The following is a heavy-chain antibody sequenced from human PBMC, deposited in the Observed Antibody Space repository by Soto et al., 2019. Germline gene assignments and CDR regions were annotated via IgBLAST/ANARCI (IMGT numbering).Heavy chain of an antibody. J-gene: IGHJ3*02. CDR2: IRSKTDGGTT. V-gene: IGHV3-15*01. Sequence: GGSLRLSCAASGITFSKAWMNWVRKAPGKGLEYIGRIRSKTDGGTTEYAAPVEGRFTVSRDDSKNTLYLQMSGLKTEDTAVYYCTTTRPGTNVFDNWGQGTLVTVS. D-gene: IGHD6-13*01. CDR1: GITFSKAW. CDR3: TTTRPGTNVFDN.